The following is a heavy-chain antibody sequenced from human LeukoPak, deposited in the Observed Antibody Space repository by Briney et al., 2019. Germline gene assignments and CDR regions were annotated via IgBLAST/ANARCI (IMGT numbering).Heavy chain of an antibody. CDR3: ATDLVGATTDDY. D-gene: IGHD1-26*01. CDR2: FDPEDGET. J-gene: IGHJ4*02. V-gene: IGHV1-24*01. Sequence: ASVKVSCKVSGYTLTELSMHWVRQAPGKGLEWMGGFDPEDGETIYAQKFQGRVTMTEDTSTDTAYMELSSLRSEDTAVYYCATDLVGATTDDYWGQRTLVTVSS. CDR1: GYTLTELS.